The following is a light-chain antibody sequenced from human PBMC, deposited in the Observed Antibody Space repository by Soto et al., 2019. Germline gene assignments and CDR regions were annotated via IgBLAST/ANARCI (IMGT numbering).Light chain of an antibody. J-gene: IGKJ5*01. CDR3: QQYGSSPIT. CDR1: QSITNNY. CDR2: GAS. V-gene: IGKV3-20*01. Sequence: EIVLTQSPGTLSLSPGERATLSCRASQSITNNYLAWYQQKPGQAPRLLIYGASSRVTGIADRFSGSGSGTDFTLTISRLEPDDFAVYYCQQYGSSPITFGQGTRLDIK.